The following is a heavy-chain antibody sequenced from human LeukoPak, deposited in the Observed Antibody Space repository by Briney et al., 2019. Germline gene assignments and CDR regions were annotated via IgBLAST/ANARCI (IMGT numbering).Heavy chain of an antibody. CDR2: ISGSGGST. V-gene: IGHV3-23*01. CDR1: GFTFSSYA. J-gene: IGHJ4*02. D-gene: IGHD3-10*01. CDR3: AKDRGYYGSGSYYPFDY. Sequence: GGSLRLSCAASGFTFSSYAMSWVRQAPGKGLEWVSAISGSGGSTYYADSVKGRFTISRDNSKNTLYLQMNSLRAEDTAVYYCAKDRGYYGSGSYYPFDYWGQGTLVTVSS.